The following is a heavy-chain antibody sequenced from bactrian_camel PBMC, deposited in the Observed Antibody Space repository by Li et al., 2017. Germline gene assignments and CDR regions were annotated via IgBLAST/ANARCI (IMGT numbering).Heavy chain of an antibody. CDR2: IAGDGTI. CDR3: SNNEWVGFTPHFHY. J-gene: IGHJ4*01. V-gene: IGHV3S53*01. D-gene: IGHD5*01. CDR1: EYNKRAHC. Sequence: HVQLVESGGGSVQAGDSLTLSCAFSEYNKRAHCMGWFRQRPGEGREGVAAIAGDGTIVYTDSVKGRFTISKGGARNTVYLQMNSLQTEDTAMYYCSNNEWVGFTPHFHYWGQGTQVTVS.